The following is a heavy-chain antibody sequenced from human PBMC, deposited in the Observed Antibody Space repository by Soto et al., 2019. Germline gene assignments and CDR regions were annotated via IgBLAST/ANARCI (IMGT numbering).Heavy chain of an antibody. V-gene: IGHV5-51*01. CDR3: ERLHYYDSHSCYFDY. CDR2: IYPGDSDA. D-gene: IGHD3-22*01. J-gene: IGHJ4*02. Sequence: PGESLKISCKGSGYSFTSYWIGWVRQMPGKGLEWMGIIYPGDSDAKYSPSFQGQVTISADKSISTAYLQWSSLKASDTAVYYCERLHYYDSHSCYFDYWGQGTLVTVSS. CDR1: GYSFTSYW.